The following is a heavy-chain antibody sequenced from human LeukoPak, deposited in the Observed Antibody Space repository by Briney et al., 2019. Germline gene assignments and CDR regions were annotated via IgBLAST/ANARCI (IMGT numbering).Heavy chain of an antibody. CDR3: ARGPSYDFWSGQPYWFDP. D-gene: IGHD3-3*01. CDR2: IYYNGGT. V-gene: IGHV4-59*01. J-gene: IGHJ5*02. Sequence: SETLSLTCTVSGGSISSYYWSWIRQPPGKGLEWIGYIYYNGGTNYNPSLESRVTISVDTSKNQFSLKLSSVTAADTAVYYCARGPSYDFWSGQPYWFDPWGQGTLVTVSS. CDR1: GGSISSYY.